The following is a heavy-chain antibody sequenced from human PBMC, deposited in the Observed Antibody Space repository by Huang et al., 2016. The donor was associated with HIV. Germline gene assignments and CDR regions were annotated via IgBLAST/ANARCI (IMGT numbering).Heavy chain of an antibody. Sequence: QVQLQQWGAGLLKPSETLSLTCAVYGGSVSGFYWTWLRQPPGKGLEWLGEIKPVGNTNYNPALKGRVTISEDTSKNQLSLKLISVTAADTAMYYCARVEYAYGSRRLLYWGQGTLVTVST. CDR2: IKPVGNT. V-gene: IGHV4-34*01. CDR3: ARVEYAYGSRRLLY. D-gene: IGHD2-8*01. CDR1: GGSVSGFY. J-gene: IGHJ4*02.